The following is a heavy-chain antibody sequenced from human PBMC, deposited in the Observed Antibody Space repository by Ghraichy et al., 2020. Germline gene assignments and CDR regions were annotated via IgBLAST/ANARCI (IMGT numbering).Heavy chain of an antibody. CDR2: ISSSGDYI. V-gene: IGHV3-21*01. J-gene: IGHJ6*02. Sequence: ETLSLTCASSGFSFNSYSMNWVRQAPGKGLEWVSSISSSGDYIYYADSVKGRFTISRDNAKNSLFLQMNRLGAEDTAVYYCAREAWDFWGGYYKPVSYYYGLDVWGQGTTVTVSS. D-gene: IGHD3-3*01. CDR1: GFSFNSYS. CDR3: AREAWDFWGGYYKPVSYYYGLDV.